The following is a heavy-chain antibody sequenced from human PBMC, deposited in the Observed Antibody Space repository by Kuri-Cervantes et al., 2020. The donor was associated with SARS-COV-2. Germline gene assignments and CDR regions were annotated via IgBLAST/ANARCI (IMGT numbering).Heavy chain of an antibody. J-gene: IGHJ5*02. CDR3: ARCRRIAAASRWFDP. V-gene: IGHV4-39*01. CDR1: GGSTSSQSYY. D-gene: IGHD6-13*01. CDR2: VYYSGTT. Sequence: SETLSLTCTVSGGSTSSQSYYWGWIRQPPGKGLEWIGSVYYSGTTYYNPSLKSRVTVSLDTSKNQFSLKLSSVTAADTAVYYCARCRRIAAASRWFDPWGQGTLVTVSS.